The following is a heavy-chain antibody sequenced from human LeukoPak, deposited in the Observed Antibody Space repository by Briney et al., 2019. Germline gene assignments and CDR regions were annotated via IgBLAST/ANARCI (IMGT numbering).Heavy chain of an antibody. CDR2: IKPDGSEK. CDR3: ARARLEN. Sequence: GGSLRLSCAASGFTLSGYWMTWVRQPSGKGLEWVATIKPDGSEKYYVDSVRGRFTISRDNAKNSLYLQMNGLRDEDTAVYYCARARLENWGQGTLVTVSS. J-gene: IGHJ4*02. V-gene: IGHV3-7*04. CDR1: GFTLSGYW.